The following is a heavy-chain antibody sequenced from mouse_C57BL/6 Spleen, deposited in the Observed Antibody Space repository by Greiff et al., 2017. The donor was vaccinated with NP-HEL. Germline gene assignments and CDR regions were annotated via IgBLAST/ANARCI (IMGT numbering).Heavy chain of an antibody. V-gene: IGHV5-2*01. J-gene: IGHJ1*03. D-gene: IGHD2-1*01. Sequence: EVKVVESGGGLVQPGESLKLSCESNEYEFPSHDMSWVRKTPEKRLELVAAINSDGGSTYYPDTMERRFIISRDNTKKTLYLQMSSLRSEDTALYYCARRGNYLYWYFDVWGTGTTVTVSS. CDR3: ARRGNYLYWYFDV. CDR1: EYEFPSHD. CDR2: INSDGGST.